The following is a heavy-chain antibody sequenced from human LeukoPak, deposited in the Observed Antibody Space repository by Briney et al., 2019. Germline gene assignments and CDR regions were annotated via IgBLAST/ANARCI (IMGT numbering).Heavy chain of an antibody. V-gene: IGHV4-31*03. Sequence: SQTLSLTCTVSGGSISSGGYYWSWIRQHPGKGLEWIGYIYYSGSTYYNPSLKSRVTISVDTSKNQFSLKLSSVTAADTAVYYCARAKVTTSAFDIWGQGTMVTVSS. CDR3: ARAKVTTSAFDI. CDR1: GGSISSGGYY. CDR2: IYYSGST. J-gene: IGHJ3*02. D-gene: IGHD4-17*01.